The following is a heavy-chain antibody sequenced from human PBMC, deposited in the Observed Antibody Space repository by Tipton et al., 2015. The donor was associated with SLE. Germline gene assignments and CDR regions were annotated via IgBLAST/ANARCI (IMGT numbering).Heavy chain of an antibody. CDR3: ARAVGYVAAANSPGWFDA. J-gene: IGHJ5*02. D-gene: IGHD6-13*01. CDR1: GFSITSGHY. Sequence: TLSLTCSVSGFSITSGHYWGWIRQPPGKGLEWIGSLDHSGSTFYNPSLQSRVTISVDTPKNQFSLNVRSVTAADTAVYYCARAVGYVAAANSPGWFDAWGQGTLVTVSS. V-gene: IGHV4-38-2*02. CDR2: LDHSGST.